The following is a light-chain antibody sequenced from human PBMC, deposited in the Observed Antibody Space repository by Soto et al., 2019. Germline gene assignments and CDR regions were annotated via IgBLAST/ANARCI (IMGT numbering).Light chain of an antibody. CDR2: AAS. CDR3: QQYYSYPPLT. CDR1: QGISSY. V-gene: IGKV1-8*01. Sequence: AIRMTQSPSSFSASTGDRVTITCRACQGISSYLAWYQQKPGKAPKLLIYAASTLQSGVPSRFSGSGSGTDFTLTISCRQSEDVATYYCQQYYSYPPLTFGGGTKVEIK. J-gene: IGKJ4*01.